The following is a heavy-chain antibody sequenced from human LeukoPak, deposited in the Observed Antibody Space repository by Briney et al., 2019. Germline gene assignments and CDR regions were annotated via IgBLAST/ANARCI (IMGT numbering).Heavy chain of an antibody. V-gene: IGHV4-38-2*02. CDR3: ARVMGATIDY. CDR2: IYHSGST. J-gene: IGHJ4*02. Sequence: PSGAPSPHCPGSGFSLSHGYFWGWVPQPPGKGLEWIGSIYHSGSTYYNPSLKSRVTISVDTSKNQFSLKLSSVTAADTAVYYCARVMGATIDYWGQGTLVTVSS. D-gene: IGHD1-26*01. CDR1: GFSLSHGYF.